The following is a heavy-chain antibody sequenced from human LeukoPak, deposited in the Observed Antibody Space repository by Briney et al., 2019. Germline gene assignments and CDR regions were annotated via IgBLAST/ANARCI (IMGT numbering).Heavy chain of an antibody. Sequence: SETLSLTCSVSGYSIRSGYHWAWFRQAPGKGLEWMGSIYQSGSTYDNLSFKSRVTLSVDTSRNQFSLKLTSVTAADTAVYYCARSEINDYSKYWGKGILVIVSS. J-gene: IGHJ4*02. CDR2: IYQSGST. V-gene: IGHV4-38-2*02. CDR1: GYSIRSGYH. CDR3: ARSEINDYSKY. D-gene: IGHD4-11*01.